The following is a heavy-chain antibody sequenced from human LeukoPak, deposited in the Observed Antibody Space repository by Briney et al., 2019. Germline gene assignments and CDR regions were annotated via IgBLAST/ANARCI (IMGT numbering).Heavy chain of an antibody. CDR1: GGSISGYS. D-gene: IGHD3-22*01. CDR2: IYYSGNT. Sequence: SETLSLTCTVPGGSISGYSWNWLRQTPGKGLEWIGYIYYSGNTNYNPSLKSRVTISVDTTNNQFSLRLTSVTAADTVMYYCARGSNYDSSGYYHDYWGQGTLVTVSS. V-gene: IGHV4-59*01. CDR3: ARGSNYDSSGYYHDY. J-gene: IGHJ4*02.